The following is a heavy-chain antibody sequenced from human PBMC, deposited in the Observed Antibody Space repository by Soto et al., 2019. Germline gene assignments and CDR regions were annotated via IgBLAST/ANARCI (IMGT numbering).Heavy chain of an antibody. D-gene: IGHD3-22*01. CDR1: GFTFSSYA. V-gene: IGHV3-23*01. Sequence: GGSLRLSCAASGFTFSSYAMSWVRQAPGKGLEWVSAISGSGGSTYYADSVKGRFTISRDNSKNTLYLQMNSLRAEDTAVYYCAKDYQPTYYYDSSGYTPIDYWGQGTLVTVSS. CDR3: AKDYQPTYYYDSSGYTPIDY. CDR2: ISGSGGST. J-gene: IGHJ4*02.